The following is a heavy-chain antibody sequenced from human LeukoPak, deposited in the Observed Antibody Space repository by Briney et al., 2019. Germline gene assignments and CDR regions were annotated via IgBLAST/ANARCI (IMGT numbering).Heavy chain of an antibody. CDR3: ARASVLLSADY. D-gene: IGHD3-16*01. J-gene: IGHJ4*02. CDR1: GGSFSGYY. CDR2: INHSGST. V-gene: IGHV4-34*01. Sequence: PSETLSLTCAVYGGSFSGYYWSWIRQPPGKGLEWIGEINHSGSTNYNSSLKSRLTISVDTSKNQFSLNLSSVTAADTAVYYCARASVLLSADYWGQGTLVTVSS.